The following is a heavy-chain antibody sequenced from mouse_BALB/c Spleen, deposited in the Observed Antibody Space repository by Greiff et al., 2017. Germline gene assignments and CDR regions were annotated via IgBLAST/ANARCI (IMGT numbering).Heavy chain of an antibody. D-gene: IGHD4-1*01. V-gene: IGHV7-3*02. CDR1: GFTFPDYY. J-gene: IGHJ4*01. CDR3: ARGNWDDAMDY. CDR2: IRNKANGYTT. Sequence: EVNVVESGGGLVQPGGSLRLSCATSGFTFPDYYMSWVRQPPGKALEWLGFIRNKANGYTTEYSASVKGRFTISRDNSQSILYLQMNTLRAEDSATYYCARGNWDDAMDYWGQGTSVTVSS.